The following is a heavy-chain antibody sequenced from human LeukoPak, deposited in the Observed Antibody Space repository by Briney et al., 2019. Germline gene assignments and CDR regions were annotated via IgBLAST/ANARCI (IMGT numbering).Heavy chain of an antibody. CDR2: MNPNSGNT. Sequence: ASVKVSCKASGYTFTSYDINWVRQATGQGLEWMGWMNPNSGNTGYAQKLQGRVTMTTDTSTSTAYMELRSLRSDDTAVYYCARGDSSSWYPLNYYYYYYMDVWGKGTTVTVSS. CDR1: GYTFTSYD. D-gene: IGHD6-13*01. V-gene: IGHV1-8*01. J-gene: IGHJ6*03. CDR3: ARGDSSSWYPLNYYYYYYMDV.